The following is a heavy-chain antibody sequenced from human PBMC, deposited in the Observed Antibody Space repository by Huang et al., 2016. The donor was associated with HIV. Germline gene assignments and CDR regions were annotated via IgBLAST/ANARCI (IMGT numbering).Heavy chain of an antibody. J-gene: IGHJ4*02. Sequence: EVQLVESGGGLIQPGGSLRLSCAASGLTVSSNYMSWVRQAPGKGLEWVSVIYSDDSTYFADSVKGRFTISRDNSKNTLYLQMNSLRAEDTAVYYCAAQWELRGGVDFWGQGTLVTVSS. V-gene: IGHV3-53*01. D-gene: IGHD1-26*01. CDR1: GLTVSSNY. CDR3: AAQWELRGGVDF. CDR2: IYSDDST.